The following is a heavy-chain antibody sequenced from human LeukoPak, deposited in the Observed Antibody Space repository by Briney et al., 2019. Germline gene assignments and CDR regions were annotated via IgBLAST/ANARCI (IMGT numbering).Heavy chain of an antibody. V-gene: IGHV3-30*18. CDR2: ISYDGSNK. Sequence: PGGPLRLSCAASGFAFSNYAMNWVRQAPGKGLEWVAVISYDGSNKYYADSVKGRFTISRDNSKNTLYLQMNSLRAEDTAVYYCAKGGKVAAQRYYFDYWGQGTLVTVSS. D-gene: IGHD2-15*01. CDR3: AKGGKVAAQRYYFDY. CDR1: GFAFSNYA. J-gene: IGHJ4*02.